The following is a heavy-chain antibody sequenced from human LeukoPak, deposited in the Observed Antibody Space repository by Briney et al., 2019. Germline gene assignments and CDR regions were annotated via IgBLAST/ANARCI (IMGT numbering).Heavy chain of an antibody. Sequence: GSLSLSCAASGFPFRNFWMHWVRQVPGKGLVWVSSINTDGTDTDYADSVKGRFTISSDHASNTLYLQMNSLRDEDAAVYYCARGYCTNGVCFYLDYWGQGTLVTVSS. CDR2: INTDGTDT. J-gene: IGHJ4*02. CDR3: ARGYCTNGVCFYLDY. CDR1: GFPFRNFW. D-gene: IGHD2-8*01. V-gene: IGHV3-74*01.